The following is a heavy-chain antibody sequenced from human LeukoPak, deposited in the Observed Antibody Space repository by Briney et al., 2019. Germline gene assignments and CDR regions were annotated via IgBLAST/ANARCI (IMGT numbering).Heavy chain of an antibody. D-gene: IGHD3-10*01. CDR1: GFTINTNY. Sequence: GGSLRLSCAASGFTINTNYMSWVRQAPGKGLEWVSGIYTGNSTIYADSVRGRFTISRDNSKNTFYLQMNSLRAEDTAVYYCVGYHSESPAPWGQGTLVTVSS. V-gene: IGHV3-53*01. CDR3: VGYHSESPAP. CDR2: IYTGNST. J-gene: IGHJ5*02.